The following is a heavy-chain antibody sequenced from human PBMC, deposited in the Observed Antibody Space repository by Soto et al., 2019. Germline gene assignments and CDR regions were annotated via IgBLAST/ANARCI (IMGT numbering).Heavy chain of an antibody. Sequence: GESLKISCEGSGFIFSRYKIGWVRQMPGKGLEWMGIINPGNSDTTYSSSFQGQVTISADNSINTAYLQWSSLRASDTALYYCMRSYGDSYYFYYGMDVWGQGTTVTVSS. D-gene: IGHD2-21*02. J-gene: IGHJ6*02. CDR2: INPGNSDT. CDR1: GFIFSRYK. V-gene: IGHV5-51*01. CDR3: MRSYGDSYYFYYGMDV.